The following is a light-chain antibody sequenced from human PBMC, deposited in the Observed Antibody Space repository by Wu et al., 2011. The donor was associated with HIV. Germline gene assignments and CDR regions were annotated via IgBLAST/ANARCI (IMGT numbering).Light chain of an antibody. CDR2: GAS. J-gene: IGKJ4*01. CDR3: QQRGYWGT. Sequence: EVVLTQSPATLSVSPGERATLSCRASQSINSNLAWYQQKPGQAPRLVVYGASNRATGIPDRFSGSGSGTEFTLTISSLQSEDSAVYYCQQRGYWGTFGGGTKVETK. V-gene: IGKV3-15*01. CDR1: QSINSN.